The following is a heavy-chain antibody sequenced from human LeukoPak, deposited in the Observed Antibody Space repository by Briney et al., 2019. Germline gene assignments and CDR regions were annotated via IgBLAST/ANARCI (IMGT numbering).Heavy chain of an antibody. CDR3: ARENYLYSSGYYGAFDI. CDR2: INWNGGST. J-gene: IGHJ3*02. Sequence: PGGSLRLSCGASGFTVSSSYMSWVRQASGKGLEWVSGINWNGGSTGYADSVKGRFTISRDNAKNSLYLRMNSLRAEDTALYYCARENYLYSSGYYGAFDIWGRGTMVTVSS. CDR1: GFTVSSSY. D-gene: IGHD3-22*01. V-gene: IGHV3-20*04.